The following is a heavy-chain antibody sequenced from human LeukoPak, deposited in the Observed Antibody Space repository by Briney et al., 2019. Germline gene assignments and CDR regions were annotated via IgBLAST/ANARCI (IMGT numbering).Heavy chain of an antibody. V-gene: IGHV4-34*01. CDR3: ARSLLRSGYYLNWFDP. CDR2: INHSGST. CDR1: GGSFRGYY. Sequence: SETLSLTCAVYGGSFRGYYWSWIRQPPGKGLEWIGEINHSGSTNYNPSLKSRVTISVDTSKNQFSLKLSSVTAADTAVYYCARSLLRSGYYLNWFDPWGQGTLVTVSS. J-gene: IGHJ5*02. D-gene: IGHD3-22*01.